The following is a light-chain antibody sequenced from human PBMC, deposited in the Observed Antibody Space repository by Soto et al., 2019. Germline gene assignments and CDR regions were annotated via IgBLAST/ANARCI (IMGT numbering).Light chain of an antibody. V-gene: IGKV3D-15*01. CDR1: RSVSSN. CDR2: GAS. Sequence: EIVMTQSPATLSLSPGERATPSFRASRSVSSNLAWYQQKPGQAPWLLIYGASTRATGIPARFSGSGSGTEFTLTISSLQSEDFAVYYCQQYSGSPTFGQGTKVDIK. CDR3: QQYSGSPT. J-gene: IGKJ1*01.